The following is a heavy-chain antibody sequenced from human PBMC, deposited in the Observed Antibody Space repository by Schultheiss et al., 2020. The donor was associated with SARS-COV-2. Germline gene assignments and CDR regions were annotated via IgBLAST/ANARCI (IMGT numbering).Heavy chain of an antibody. CDR3: ASPVGKVRGHFDY. V-gene: IGHV4-59*06. D-gene: IGHD3-10*01. J-gene: IGHJ4*02. CDR2: IYYSGST. Sequence: SQTLSLTCTVSGGSISSYYWSWIRQPAGKGLEWIGYIYYSGSTYYNPSLKSRVTISVDTSKNQFSLKLSSVTAADTAVYYCASPVGKVRGHFDYWGQGTLVTVSS. CDR1: GGSISSYY.